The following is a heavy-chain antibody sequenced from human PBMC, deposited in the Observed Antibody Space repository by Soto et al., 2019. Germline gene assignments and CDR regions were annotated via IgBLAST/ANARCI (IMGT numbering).Heavy chain of an antibody. CDR1: GFTFSDYY. J-gene: IGHJ3*01. CDR3: SRDLVSEGRGLDF. V-gene: IGHV3-72*01. D-gene: IGHD2-15*01. CDR2: IRNKVKGYTT. Sequence: EVQLVESGGGLVQPGGSLRLSCAASGFTFSDYYMDWVRQAPGKGLEWIGRIRNKVKGYTTEYAASVKGRCTISRDDSKNSLFLQMNSLKTDDTAVYYCSRDLVSEGRGLDFWGQGTLVTVSS.